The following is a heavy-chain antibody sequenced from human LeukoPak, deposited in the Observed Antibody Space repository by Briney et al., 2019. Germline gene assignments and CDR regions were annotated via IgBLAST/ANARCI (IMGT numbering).Heavy chain of an antibody. J-gene: IGHJ3*02. V-gene: IGHV4-4*07. CDR3: ARHRPKYYDFWSGYYILDAFDI. Sequence: SETLSLTCTVSGGSISSYYWSWIRQPAGKGLEWIGRIYTSGSTNYNPSLKSRVTMSVDTSKNQFSLKLSSVTAADTAVYYCARHRPKYYDFWSGYYILDAFDIWGQGTMVTVSS. CDR2: IYTSGST. CDR1: GGSISSYY. D-gene: IGHD3-3*01.